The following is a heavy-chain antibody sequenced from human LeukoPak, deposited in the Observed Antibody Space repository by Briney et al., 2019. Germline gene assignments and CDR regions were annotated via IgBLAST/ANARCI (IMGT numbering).Heavy chain of an antibody. J-gene: IGHJ3*02. V-gene: IGHV4-34*01. CDR2: INHSGST. Sequence: SETLSLTCAVYGGSFSGYYWSWIRQPPGKGLEWIGEINHSGSTNYNSSLKSRVTISVDTSKNQFSLKLSSVTAADTAVYYCARWDDSSGYTPSNAFDIWGQGTMVTVSS. CDR3: ARWDDSSGYTPSNAFDI. CDR1: GGSFSGYY. D-gene: IGHD3-22*01.